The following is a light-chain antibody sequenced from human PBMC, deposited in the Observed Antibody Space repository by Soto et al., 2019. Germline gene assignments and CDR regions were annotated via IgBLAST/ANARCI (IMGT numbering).Light chain of an antibody. CDR2: WAS. Sequence: DIVMTQSPDSLAVSLGERATINCTSSQSDLCSSNNENNLVWYQQKPGQPPKLLIYWASTRESGVPDRFSGSGSGTDFTLTISSLQAEDVAVYYCQQSYSTPPTFGQGTQVEIK. CDR3: QQSYSTPPT. V-gene: IGKV4-1*01. CDR1: QSDLCSSNNENN. J-gene: IGKJ1*01.